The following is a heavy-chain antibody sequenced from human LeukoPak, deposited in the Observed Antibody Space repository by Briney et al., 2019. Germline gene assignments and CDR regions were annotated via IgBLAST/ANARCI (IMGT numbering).Heavy chain of an antibody. J-gene: IGHJ4*02. CDR2: IYYGGST. CDR3: ARPVAGTEGFDY. D-gene: IGHD6-19*01. CDR1: GGSISSSSYY. V-gene: IGHV4-39*01. Sequence: SETLSLTCTVSGGSISSSSYYWGWIRQPPGKGLEWIGSIYYGGSTYYNPSLKSRVTISVDTSKNQFSLKLSSVTAADTAVYYCARPVAGTEGFDYWGQGTLVTVSS.